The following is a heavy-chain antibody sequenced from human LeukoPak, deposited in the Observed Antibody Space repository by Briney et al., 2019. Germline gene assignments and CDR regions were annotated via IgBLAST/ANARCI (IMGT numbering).Heavy chain of an antibody. CDR3: ARQEPAASGNFDY. CDR1: GGTFSSYA. J-gene: IGHJ4*02. D-gene: IGHD2-2*01. Sequence: ASVKVSCKASGGTFSSYAISWVRQAPGQGLEWMGGIIPIFGTANYAQKFQGRVTITADESTSTAYMELSSLRSEDTAVYYCARQEPAASGNFDYWGQGTLVTVSS. V-gene: IGHV1-69*13. CDR2: IIPIFGTA.